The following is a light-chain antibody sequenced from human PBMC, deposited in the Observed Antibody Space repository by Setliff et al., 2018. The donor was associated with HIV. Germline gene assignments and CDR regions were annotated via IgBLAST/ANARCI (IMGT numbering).Light chain of an antibody. CDR1: SSDVGGYNY. Sequence: QSVLTQPASVSGSPGQSITISCTGTSSDVGGYNYVSWYQHHPGKAPKLMIYDVSKRPSGVSNRFSGSKSGNTASLTISGLQAEDEADYYCSSYTSSSTFVFGTGTKV. V-gene: IGLV2-14*03. CDR2: DVS. CDR3: SSYTSSSTFV. J-gene: IGLJ1*01.